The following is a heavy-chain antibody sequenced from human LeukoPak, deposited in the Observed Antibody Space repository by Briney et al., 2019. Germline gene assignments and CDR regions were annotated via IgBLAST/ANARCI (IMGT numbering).Heavy chain of an antibody. D-gene: IGHD3-10*01. CDR1: GGSFSDYY. J-gene: IGHJ5*01. CDR3: ARVTRFHRFGELWFDS. Sequence: SETLSLTCAVYGGSFSDYYWSWIRQPPGRGLEWIGEITHSGSTHYNPSLESRVTISADTSKNQFSLKLSSVTPADTSVYHCARVTRFHRFGELWFDSWGQGTLVTVSS. V-gene: IGHV4-34*01. CDR2: ITHSGST.